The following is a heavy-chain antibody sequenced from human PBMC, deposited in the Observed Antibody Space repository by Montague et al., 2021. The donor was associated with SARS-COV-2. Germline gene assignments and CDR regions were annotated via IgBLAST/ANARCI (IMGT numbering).Heavy chain of an antibody. Sequence: TRSLTCTVSGGSINNTSYYWGWIRQPPGKGLEWIGSIFYRGNTHYNASLKSRVTVSVDTSKNQFSLNLTSVTAADTALYYCARLTTSGSIAWGQGTLVTVSS. CDR3: ARLTTSGSIA. J-gene: IGHJ5*02. CDR1: GGSINNTSYY. CDR2: IFYRGNT. D-gene: IGHD6-19*01. V-gene: IGHV4-39*01.